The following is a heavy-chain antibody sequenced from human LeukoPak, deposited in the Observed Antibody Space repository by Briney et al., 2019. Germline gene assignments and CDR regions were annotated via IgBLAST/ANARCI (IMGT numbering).Heavy chain of an antibody. Sequence: SETLSLTCTVSGGSISRYYWSWIRQPPGKGLEWIGYKHYSGSTIYNRSLKSRLPLSVDTSKNQFSLKLSSVTAADTAVYYCARVYYSSSYDYWYFDLWGRGTLVTVSS. V-gene: IGHV4-59*01. CDR3: ARVYYSSSYDYWYFDL. CDR1: GGSISRYY. D-gene: IGHD6-13*01. CDR2: KHYSGST. J-gene: IGHJ2*01.